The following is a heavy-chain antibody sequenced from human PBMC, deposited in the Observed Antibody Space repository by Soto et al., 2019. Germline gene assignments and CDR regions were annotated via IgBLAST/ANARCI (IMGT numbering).Heavy chain of an antibody. CDR3: ASDVGALSWFDI. D-gene: IGHD1-26*01. CDR1: GGSLRSFS. V-gene: IGHV1-69*01. J-gene: IGHJ5*01. Sequence: QVQLVQSGAEVNKPGSSVKLSCTASGGSLRSFSINWVRQAPGQGPEWMGAFTPMFGPATYSQKFQGRVTITADEPTNTAYMEMSSLTSEDTATYYCASDVGALSWFDIWGHGTLVSVSS. CDR2: FTPMFGPA.